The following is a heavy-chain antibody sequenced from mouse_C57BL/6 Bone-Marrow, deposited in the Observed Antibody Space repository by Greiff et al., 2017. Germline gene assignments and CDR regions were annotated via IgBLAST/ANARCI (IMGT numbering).Heavy chain of an antibody. CDR3: ARGRGFDY. Sequence: EVQLQQSGPELVKPGASVKIPCKASGYTFTDYNMAWVKQSHGKCLEWIGDINPNNGGTNYNEKFKGKATLTVDKSSSTAYMELRSLTSEDTAVYYGARGRGFDYWGQGTTLTVSS. CDR2: INPNNGGT. CDR1: GYTFTDYN. V-gene: IGHV1-18*01. J-gene: IGHJ2*01.